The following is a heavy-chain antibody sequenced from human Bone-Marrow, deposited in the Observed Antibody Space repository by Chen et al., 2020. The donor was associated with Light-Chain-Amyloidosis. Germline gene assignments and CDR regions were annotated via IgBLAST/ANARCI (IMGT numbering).Heavy chain of an antibody. CDR2: SSDRGSNT. CDR1: GFTFSSQP. V-gene: IGHV3-23*01. Sequence: EVQLLESGGGLVQPGGSLRLSCAASGFTFSSQPMSWVRQAPGEGLEWVSGSSDRGSNTYYADSMEGRFTVSRDNSKNTLHLQMNSLGAEDTAVYYCAKWDGNTNYFDDWGQGTLVTVSS. D-gene: IGHD2-8*01. J-gene: IGHJ4*02. CDR3: AKWDGNTNYFDD.